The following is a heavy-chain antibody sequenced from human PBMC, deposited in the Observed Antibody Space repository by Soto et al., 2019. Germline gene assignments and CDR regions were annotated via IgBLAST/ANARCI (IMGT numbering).Heavy chain of an antibody. CDR3: ARDPIVLMVYAPRDYYYYYGMDV. V-gene: IGHV3-7*01. CDR1: GFTFSSYW. Sequence: PGGSLRLSCAASGFTFSSYWMSRVRQAPGKGLEWVANIKQDGSEKYYVDSVKGRFTISRDNAKNSLYLQMNSLRAEDTAVYYCARDPIVLMVYAPRDYYYYYGMDVWGQGTTVTVSS. J-gene: IGHJ6*02. D-gene: IGHD2-8*01. CDR2: IKQDGSEK.